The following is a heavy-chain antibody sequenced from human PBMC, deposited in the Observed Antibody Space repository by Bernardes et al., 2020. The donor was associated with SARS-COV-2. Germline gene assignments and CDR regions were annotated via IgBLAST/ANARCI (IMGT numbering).Heavy chain of an antibody. Sequence: SETLSLTCAVFGGSFSRYYWTWIRQPPGKGLEWVGEINHSGTTNYNVSLNSRVTISMDTPNNQVSLKLRSLTAADTGVYYCARGRGSMDVWGKGTTVTVSS. CDR1: GGSFSRYY. J-gene: IGHJ6*03. CDR2: INHSGTT. V-gene: IGHV4-34*01. CDR3: ARGRGSMDV. D-gene: IGHD1-26*01.